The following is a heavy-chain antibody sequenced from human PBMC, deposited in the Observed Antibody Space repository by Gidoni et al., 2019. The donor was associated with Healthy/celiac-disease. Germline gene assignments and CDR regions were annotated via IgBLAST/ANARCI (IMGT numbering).Heavy chain of an antibody. J-gene: IGHJ4*02. CDR1: GFTFSSYA. V-gene: IGHV3-23*01. Sequence: EVQLLESGGGLVQPGGFLRLSCAASGFTFSSYAMSWVRQAPGKGLEWVSSISGSGGSTYYADSVKGRFTSSRDNSKNTLYLQMNSLRAEDTAVYYCAKKREIVVVPAAHDYWGQGTLVTVSS. D-gene: IGHD2-2*01. CDR3: AKKREIVVVPAAHDY. CDR2: ISGSGGST.